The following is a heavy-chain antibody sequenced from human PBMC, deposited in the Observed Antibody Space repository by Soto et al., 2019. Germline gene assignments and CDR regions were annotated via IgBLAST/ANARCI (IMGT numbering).Heavy chain of an antibody. CDR3: ARHRPSGWYYFDS. Sequence: SETLSLTCTVSGGPISSYYWSWIRQPPGKGLEWIGYIYFRGSTNYNPSLKSRVTISVDTSKNQVSLSLSSVTAADTAVYYCARHRPSGWYYFDSWGQGTPVTVSS. J-gene: IGHJ4*02. CDR1: GGPISSYY. D-gene: IGHD6-19*01. CDR2: IYFRGST. V-gene: IGHV4-59*08.